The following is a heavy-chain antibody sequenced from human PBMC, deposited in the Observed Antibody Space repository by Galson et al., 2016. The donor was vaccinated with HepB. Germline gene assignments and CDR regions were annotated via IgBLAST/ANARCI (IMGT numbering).Heavy chain of an antibody. CDR1: GFIVSSYH. J-gene: IGHJ6*02. CDR3: ARARQYSSSWPRRTYYYGMDV. V-gene: IGHV3-66*01. Sequence: CAASGFIVSSYHINWVRQAPGKGLEWVSLINSGGSTYYADSVKGRFTSSRDNSKNTVYLQMNSLRVEDTAVYYCARARQYSSSWPRRTYYYGMDVWGQGTTVTVSS. CDR2: INSGGST. D-gene: IGHD6-13*01.